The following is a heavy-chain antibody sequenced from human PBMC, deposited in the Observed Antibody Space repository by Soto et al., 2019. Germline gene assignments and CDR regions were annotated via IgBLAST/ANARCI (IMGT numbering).Heavy chain of an antibody. CDR1: GGSISSGGYY. D-gene: IGHD4-17*01. V-gene: IGHV4-31*03. J-gene: IGHJ6*02. CDR3: ARDQRTTDANYYYGMDV. CDR2: IYYSGST. Sequence: PSETLSLTCTVSGGSISSGGYYWSWIRQHPGKGLEWIGYIYYSGSTYYNPSLKSRVTISVDTSKNQFSLKLSSVTAADTAVYYCARDQRTTDANYYYGMDVWGQGTTVTVSS.